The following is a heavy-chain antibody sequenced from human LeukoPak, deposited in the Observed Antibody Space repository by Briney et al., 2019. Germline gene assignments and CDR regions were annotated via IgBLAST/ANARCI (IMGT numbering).Heavy chain of an antibody. Sequence: PGGSLRLSCAASGFTFSSYAMRWVRQAPGKGLEWVAVISYDGSNKYYADSVKGRFTISRDNSKNTLYLQMNSLRAEDTAVYYCTFGFDDAFEIWGQGTMVTVSS. CDR3: TFGFDDAFEI. J-gene: IGHJ3*02. D-gene: IGHD3-10*01. CDR1: GFTFSSYA. CDR2: ISYDGSNK. V-gene: IGHV3-30*04.